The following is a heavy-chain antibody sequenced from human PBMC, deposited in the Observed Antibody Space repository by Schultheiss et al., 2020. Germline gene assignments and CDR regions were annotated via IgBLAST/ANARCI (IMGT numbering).Heavy chain of an antibody. D-gene: IGHD2-2*01. CDR1: GGSISSSSYY. J-gene: IGHJ5*02. V-gene: IGHV4-39*07. CDR3: ARGAIVVVPAAIRPRWFDP. Sequence: SETLSLTCTVSGGSISSSSYYWGWIRQPPGKGLEWIGEINHSGSTNYNPSLKSRVTISVDTSKNQFSLKLSSVTAADTAVYYCARGAIVVVPAAIRPRWFDPWGQGNLVTVYS. CDR2: INHSGST.